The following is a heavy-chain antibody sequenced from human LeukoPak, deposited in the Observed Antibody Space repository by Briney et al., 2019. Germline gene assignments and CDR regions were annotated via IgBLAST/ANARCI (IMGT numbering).Heavy chain of an antibody. Sequence: SETLSLTCAVSGGSIRSGGYSWSWVRQPPGKGLEWIGYIYPIRSTSSHPSLKSRLTISVDRSKNQFSLTLSSVTAADTAVSYCARGNDYGDYALDYWGQGTLVTVSS. J-gene: IGHJ4*02. D-gene: IGHD4-17*01. V-gene: IGHV4-30-2*01. CDR3: ARGNDYGDYALDY. CDR1: GGSIRSGGYS. CDR2: IYPIRST.